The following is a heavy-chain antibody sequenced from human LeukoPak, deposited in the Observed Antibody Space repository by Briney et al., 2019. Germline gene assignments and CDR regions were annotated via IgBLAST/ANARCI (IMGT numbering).Heavy chain of an antibody. CDR2: INPNSGGT. CDR1: GYTFTRYY. D-gene: IGHD1-26*01. V-gene: IGHV1-2*02. J-gene: IGHJ5*02. CDR3: ARDLGGATGSWFDP. Sequence: ASVKVSCKASGYTFTRYYMHWVRQAPGQGLEWMGWINPNSGGTNYAQKFQGRVTMTRDTSISTAYMELSRLRSDDTAVYYCARDLGGATGSWFDPWGQGTLVTVSS.